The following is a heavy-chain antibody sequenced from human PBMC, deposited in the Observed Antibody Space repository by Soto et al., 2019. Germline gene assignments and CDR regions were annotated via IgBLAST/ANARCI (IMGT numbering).Heavy chain of an antibody. V-gene: IGHV4-31*03. CDR1: GGSISSGGYY. CDR3: ARDRSGYCSGGSCYSYWFDP. Sequence: QVQLQESGPGLVKPSQTLSLTCTVSGGSISSGGYYWSWIRQHPGKGMEWIGYIYYDGSTYYTPSLKSRVTISVDTSKNQFSLKLSSVTAADTAVYYCARDRSGYCSGGSCYSYWFDPWGQGTLVTVSS. CDR2: IYYDGST. D-gene: IGHD2-15*01. J-gene: IGHJ5*02.